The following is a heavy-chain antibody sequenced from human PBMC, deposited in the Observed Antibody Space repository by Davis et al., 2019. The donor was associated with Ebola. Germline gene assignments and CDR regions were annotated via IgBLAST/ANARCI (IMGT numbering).Heavy chain of an antibody. J-gene: IGHJ6*04. D-gene: IGHD2-15*01. Sequence: GESLKISCAASGFTFSSYGMHWVRQAPGKGLEWVAVISYDGSNKYYADSVKGRFTISRDNSKNTLYLQMNSLRAEDTAVYYCAREGFRVVVVAHAAGPMDVWGKGTTVTVSS. CDR1: GFTFSSYG. V-gene: IGHV3-30*03. CDR2: ISYDGSNK. CDR3: AREGFRVVVVAHAAGPMDV.